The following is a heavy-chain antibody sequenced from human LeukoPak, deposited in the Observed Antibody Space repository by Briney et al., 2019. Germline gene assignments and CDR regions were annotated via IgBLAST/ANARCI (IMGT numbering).Heavy chain of an antibody. CDR3: AKGRGSGLRPTIGGFDP. D-gene: IGHD1-26*01. Sequence: PGGSLRLSCAASGFTFSSYWMSWVRQAPGKGLEWVANIKQDGSEKYYVDSVKGRFTISRDNAKNSLYLQMNSLRAEDTALYYCAKGRGSGLRPTIGGFDPWGQGTQVTVSS. J-gene: IGHJ5*02. CDR1: GFTFSSYW. CDR2: IKQDGSEK. V-gene: IGHV3-7*03.